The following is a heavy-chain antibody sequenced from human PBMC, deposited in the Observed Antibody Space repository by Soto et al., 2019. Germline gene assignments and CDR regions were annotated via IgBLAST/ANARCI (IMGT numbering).Heavy chain of an antibody. CDR1: GDSFSSSNW. J-gene: IGHJ4*02. CDR2: ILHTGHT. V-gene: IGHV4-4*02. CDR3: ARSPRRVDGKWFFDY. D-gene: IGHD3-22*01. Sequence: QVQLQESGPGLVEPSGTLSLTCGVSGDSFSSSNWWTWIRQPPGKGLEWIGDILHTGHTDYSPSLRSRITISIDTSKKEFSLHLTSVPATDTAVYYCARSPRRVDGKWFFDYWGPGALVTVSS.